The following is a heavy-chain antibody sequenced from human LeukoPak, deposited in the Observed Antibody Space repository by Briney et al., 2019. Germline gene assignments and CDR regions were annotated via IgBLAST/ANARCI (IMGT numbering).Heavy chain of an antibody. CDR1: GGSFSGYY. CDR2: INHSGST. D-gene: IGHD6-19*01. V-gene: IGHV4-34*01. J-gene: IGHJ4*02. CDR3: ARGVIGGGWYNY. Sequence: SETLSLTCAVYGGSFSGYYWSLIRQPPGKGLEWIGEINHSGSTNYNPSLKSRVTISVDTSKNQFSLKLSSVTAADTAVYYCARGVIGGGWYNYWGQGTLVTVSS.